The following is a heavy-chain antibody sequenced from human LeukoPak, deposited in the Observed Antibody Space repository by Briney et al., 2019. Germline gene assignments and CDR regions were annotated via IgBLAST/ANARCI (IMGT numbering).Heavy chain of an antibody. V-gene: IGHV1-18*01. CDR1: GYTFTSYG. CDR2: ISAYNGNT. CDR3: ARDLLTGDPVGAFDI. Sequence: ASVKVSCKASGYTFTSYGISWVRQAPGQGLEWMGWISAYNGNTNYAQKLQGRVTMTTDTSTSTAYMELRSLRSDDTAVYYCARDLLTGDPVGAFDIWGQGTMVTVSS. J-gene: IGHJ3*02. D-gene: IGHD7-27*01.